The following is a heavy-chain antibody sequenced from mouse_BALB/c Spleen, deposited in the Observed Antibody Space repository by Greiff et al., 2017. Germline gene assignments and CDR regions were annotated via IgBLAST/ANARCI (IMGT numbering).Heavy chain of an antibody. Sequence: EVQLQQSGAELVKPGASVKLSCTASGFNIKDTYMHWVKQRPEQGLEWIGRIDPANGNTKYDPKFQGKATITADTSSNTAYLQLSSLTSEDTAVYYCVLYDYYAMDYWGQGTSVTVSS. V-gene: IGHV14-3*02. CDR3: VLYDYYAMDY. D-gene: IGHD2-12*01. J-gene: IGHJ4*01. CDR2: IDPANGNT. CDR1: GFNIKDTY.